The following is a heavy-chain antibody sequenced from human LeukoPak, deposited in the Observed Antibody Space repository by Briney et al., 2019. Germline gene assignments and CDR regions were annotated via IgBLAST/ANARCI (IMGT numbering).Heavy chain of an antibody. CDR2: INPNSGGT. J-gene: IGHJ4*02. V-gene: IGHV1-2*02. D-gene: IGHD4-23*01. CDR3: AGGMTTVAPGDY. CDR1: GYTFTGYY. Sequence: ASVKVSCKASGYTFTGYYMHWVRQAPGQGLEWMGWINPNSGGTNYAQKFQGRVTMTRDTSISTAYMELSRLRFDDTAVHYCAGGMTTVAPGDYWGQGTLVTVSS.